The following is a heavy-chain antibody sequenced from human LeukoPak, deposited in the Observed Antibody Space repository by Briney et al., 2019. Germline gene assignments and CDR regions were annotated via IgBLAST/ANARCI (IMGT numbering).Heavy chain of an antibody. CDR1: GFTFSSYW. J-gene: IGHJ4*02. Sequence: GGSLRLSCAASGFTFSSYWMSWVRQAPGKGLEWVANIKQDGSEKYCVDSVKGRFTISRDNAKNSLYLQMNSLRAEDTAVYYCARDGSYYDFWSGYYSDYWGQGTLVTVSS. V-gene: IGHV3-7*03. CDR2: IKQDGSEK. D-gene: IGHD3-3*01. CDR3: ARDGSYYDFWSGYYSDY.